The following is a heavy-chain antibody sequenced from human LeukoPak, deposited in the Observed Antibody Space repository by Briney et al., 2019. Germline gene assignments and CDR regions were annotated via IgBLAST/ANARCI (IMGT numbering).Heavy chain of an antibody. V-gene: IGHV1-2*02. D-gene: IGHD1-1*01. J-gene: IGHJ3*02. CDR1: GYTFIDYY. CDR2: VNPKSGGT. Sequence: ASVKVSCKASGYTFIDYYMHWVRQAPGQGLEWMGWVNPKSGGTHYAQKFQGRVTMTRDTSISTAYMELSRLRSDDTAVYHCASPRIRNVFDIRGQGTMVTVSS. CDR3: ASPRIRNVFDI.